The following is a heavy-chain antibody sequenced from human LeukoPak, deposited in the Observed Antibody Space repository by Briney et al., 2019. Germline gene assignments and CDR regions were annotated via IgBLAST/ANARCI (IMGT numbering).Heavy chain of an antibody. D-gene: IGHD1-26*01. J-gene: IGHJ4*02. CDR3: ARRTSNPVGAIDY. CDR1: GGSISISNYY. CDR2: ISYSGT. Sequence: SETLSLTCTVTGGSISISNYYWGWIRQPPGRGLEWIGSISYSGTYYNPSLKSRLTISVDTSKNHFSLNLRSVTAADTAVYYCARRTSNPVGAIDYWGQGTLVTVSS. V-gene: IGHV4-39*01.